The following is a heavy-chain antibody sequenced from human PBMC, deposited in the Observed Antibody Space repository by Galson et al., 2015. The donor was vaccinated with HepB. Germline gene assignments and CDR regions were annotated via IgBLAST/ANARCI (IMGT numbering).Heavy chain of an antibody. CDR3: VGEGGDWHPDY. J-gene: IGHJ4*02. CDR1: GDSVSRKNSA. CDR2: TYYKSKWYN. V-gene: IGHV6-1*01. Sequence: CAISGDSVSRKNSAWNWIRQSPSRGLEWLGRTYYKSKWYNEYAPSVKSRLTINPDTSKNQISLQLNSVTPEDTVVYYCVGEGGDWHPDYWGQGILVTVSS. D-gene: IGHD2-21*02.